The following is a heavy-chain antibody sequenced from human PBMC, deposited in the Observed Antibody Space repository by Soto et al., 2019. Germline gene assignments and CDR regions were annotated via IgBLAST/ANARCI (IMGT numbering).Heavy chain of an antibody. CDR2: IKKKTDGGTT. J-gene: IGHJ4*02. Sequence: EVQLVESGGGLVKPGGSLRLSCAASGFTFSDAWMSWVRQAPGKGLEWVGLIKKKTDGGTTDYAAPVKGRFTISRDDSKNTLYLQMSSLKTEDTAVYYCRAQWLDWGQGTLGTVFS. CDR1: GFTFSDAW. CDR3: RAQWLD. D-gene: IGHD6-19*01. V-gene: IGHV3-15*01.